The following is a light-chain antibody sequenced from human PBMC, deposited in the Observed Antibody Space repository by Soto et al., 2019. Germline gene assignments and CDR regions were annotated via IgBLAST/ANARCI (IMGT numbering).Light chain of an antibody. Sequence: DIQMTQSPSSLSASVGDRVTITCRASQGISNYLAWYQQEPGKVPKLLIYAASTLQSGVPSRFSGSGSGTDLTLTISSLQPEDVASYYCQKYNGAQWTFGQGTKVEIE. CDR2: AAS. V-gene: IGKV1-27*01. CDR1: QGISNY. J-gene: IGKJ1*01. CDR3: QKYNGAQWT.